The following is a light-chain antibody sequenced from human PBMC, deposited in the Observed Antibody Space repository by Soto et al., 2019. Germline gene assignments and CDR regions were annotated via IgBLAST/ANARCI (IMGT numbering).Light chain of an antibody. V-gene: IGLV2-8*01. CDR2: EVS. J-gene: IGLJ1*01. CDR1: SSDVGGYNY. Sequence: SALTQPPSASGSAGQSVTISCTGTSSDVGGYNYVSWYQQHPGRAPKLMICEVSKRPAGVPDRFSGSKSRYTASLSVSRLLAEEEADYYCSSNAGTRYDFGTGTKVTVL. CDR3: SSNAGTRYD.